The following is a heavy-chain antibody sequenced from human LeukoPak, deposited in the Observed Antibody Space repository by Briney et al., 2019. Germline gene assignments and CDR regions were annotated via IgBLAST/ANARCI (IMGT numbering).Heavy chain of an antibody. J-gene: IGHJ4*02. CDR2: IKEDGSER. D-gene: IGHD5-12*01. CDR1: GFTFNTFW. Sequence: GESLRLSCAASGFTFNTFWMSWVRQAPGKGLEWVATIKEDGSERYYVDSVKGRLTISRDNAKDSLYLQVNSLRAEDTAVYYCARTVATRSFDYWGQGTLVTVSS. V-gene: IGHV3-7*01. CDR3: ARTVATRSFDY.